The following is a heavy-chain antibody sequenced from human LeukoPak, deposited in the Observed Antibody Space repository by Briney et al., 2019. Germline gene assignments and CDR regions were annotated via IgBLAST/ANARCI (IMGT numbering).Heavy chain of an antibody. V-gene: IGHV1-2*02. D-gene: IGHD3-10*01. J-gene: IGHJ3*02. CDR1: GYTFTGYY. CDR3: ARVKYYYGSGSYGPPDAFDI. CDR2: INPNSGGT. Sequence: GASVKVSCKASGYTFTGYYVHWVRQAPGQGLEWMGWINPNSGGTNYAQKFQGRVTMTRDTSISTAYMELSRLRSDDTAVYYCARVKYYYGSGSYGPPDAFDIWGQGTMVTVSS.